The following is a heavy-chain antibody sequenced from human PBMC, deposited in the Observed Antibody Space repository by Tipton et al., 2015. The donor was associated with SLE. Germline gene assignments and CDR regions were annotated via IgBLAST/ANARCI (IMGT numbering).Heavy chain of an antibody. CDR2: ISTSAGST. Sequence: QSGPEVKKPGASVKVSCKASGYTFTNYFMHWVRQAPGQGLEWLGMISTSAGSTTYAQRFQGRVTMTRDTSTSTVYMELSGLRSEDTAVYYCARVPKGIVGYIDHWGQGILVTVSS. CDR3: ARVPKGIVGYIDH. J-gene: IGHJ4*02. CDR1: GYTFTNYF. V-gene: IGHV1-46*01. D-gene: IGHD2-15*01.